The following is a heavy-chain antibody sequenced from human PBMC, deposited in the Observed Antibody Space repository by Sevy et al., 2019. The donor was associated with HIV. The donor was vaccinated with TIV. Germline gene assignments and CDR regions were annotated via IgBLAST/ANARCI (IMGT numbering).Heavy chain of an antibody. D-gene: IGHD3-22*01. V-gene: IGHV1-24*01. CDR2: FDPEDGET. CDR3: ATTKDYYDSSGSPFDY. J-gene: IGHJ4*02. CDR1: GYTLTQLS. Sequence: ASVKVSCKVSGYTLTQLSRHWVRQAPGKGLEWMGSFDPEDGETLYAQNFQGRVTMTEDTSTDTAYMALSSLRSEDTAIYYCATTKDYYDSSGSPFDYWGQGTLVTVSS.